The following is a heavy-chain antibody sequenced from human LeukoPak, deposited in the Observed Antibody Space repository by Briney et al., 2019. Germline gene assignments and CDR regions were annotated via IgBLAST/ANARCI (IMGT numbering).Heavy chain of an antibody. D-gene: IGHD3-22*01. CDR1: GGSISSYY. Sequence: SETLSLTCTVSGGSISSYYWSWIRQPPGKGLEWIGYIYYSGSTNYNPSLKSRVTISVDTSKNQFSLKLSSVTAADTAVYYCAREMPHLGYDSSGYYTGAHYFDYWGQGTLVTVSS. CDR3: AREMPHLGYDSSGYYTGAHYFDY. V-gene: IGHV4-59*01. CDR2: IYYSGST. J-gene: IGHJ4*02.